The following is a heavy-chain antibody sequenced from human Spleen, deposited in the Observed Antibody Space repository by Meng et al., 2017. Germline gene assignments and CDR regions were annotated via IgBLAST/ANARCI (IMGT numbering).Heavy chain of an antibody. D-gene: IGHD3-22*01. J-gene: IGHJ3*02. Sequence: SETLSLTCTVSGGSISRADYYWSWIRQHPGKGLEWIGYIYYSGSTYYSPSLQSRVSISVDTSKNQFSLKLSSVTAADTAVYYCARVTMIVGVIVTADAFDIWGQGTMVTVSS. V-gene: IGHV4-31*03. CDR2: IYYSGST. CDR3: ARVTMIVGVIVTADAFDI. CDR1: GGSISRADYY.